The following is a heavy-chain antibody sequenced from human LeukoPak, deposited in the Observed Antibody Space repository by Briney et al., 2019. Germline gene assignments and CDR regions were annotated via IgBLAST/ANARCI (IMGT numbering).Heavy chain of an antibody. D-gene: IGHD2-2*01. CDR1: GFTFGDYA. J-gene: IGHJ4*02. V-gene: IGHV3-49*04. CDR2: IRSKAYGGTT. CDR3: TPDLIVVPAAIPYLDY. Sequence: PGRSLRLSCTASGFTFGDYAMSWVRQAPGKGLEWVGFIRSKAYGGTTEYAASVKGRFTISRDDSKSIAYLQMNSLKTEDTAVYYCTPDLIVVPAAIPYLDYWGQGTLVTVSS.